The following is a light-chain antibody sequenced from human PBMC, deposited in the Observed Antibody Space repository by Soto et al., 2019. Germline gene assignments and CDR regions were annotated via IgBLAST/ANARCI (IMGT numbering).Light chain of an antibody. Sequence: EIVMTQSPATLSVSPGERATLSCRASQSVSSNLAWYQQKPGQAPRLLIYGASTRATGVPARFSGSGSGTEFTLTISSLQSEDFVVYYCQQYNNWPPLTFGPGNKVAIK. V-gene: IGKV3-15*01. CDR2: GAS. CDR1: QSVSSN. J-gene: IGKJ3*01. CDR3: QQYNNWPPLT.